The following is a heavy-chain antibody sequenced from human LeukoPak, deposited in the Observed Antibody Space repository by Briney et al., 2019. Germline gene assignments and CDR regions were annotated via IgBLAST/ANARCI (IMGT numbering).Heavy chain of an antibody. CDR3: ARTSTVTSPSIGYFDY. Sequence: PSETLSLTCAVSGYSISSGGYWGWIRQPPGKGLEWIRSVYYSGSTHYNPSLKSRVTISVDTSRNQFSLRPSSVTAADTAVYYCARTSTVTSPSIGYFDYWGQGPRATVSS. V-gene: IGHV4-38-2*01. CDR2: VYYSGST. CDR1: GYSISSGGY. J-gene: IGHJ4*02. D-gene: IGHD4-17*01.